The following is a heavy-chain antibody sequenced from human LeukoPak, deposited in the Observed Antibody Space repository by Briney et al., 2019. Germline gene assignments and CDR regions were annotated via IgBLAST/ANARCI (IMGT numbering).Heavy chain of an antibody. CDR3: ARGGAYYYDSSGYYGY. CDR2: IYTSGST. CDR1: GGSISSGSYY. Sequence: SQTLSLTCTVSGGSISSGSYYWSWIRQPAGKGLEWIGRIYTSGSTNYNPSLESRVTISVDTSKNQFSLKLSSVTAADTAVYYCARGGAYYYDSSGYYGYWGQGTLVTVSS. D-gene: IGHD3-22*01. J-gene: IGHJ4*02. V-gene: IGHV4-61*02.